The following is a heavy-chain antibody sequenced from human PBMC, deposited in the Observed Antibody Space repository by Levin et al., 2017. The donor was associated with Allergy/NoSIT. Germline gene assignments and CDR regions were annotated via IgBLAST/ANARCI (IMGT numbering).Heavy chain of an antibody. CDR3: ARIYTYYYDSSGYPYYYYYGMDV. Sequence: SQTLSLTCAISGDSVSSNSAAWNWIRQSPSRGLEWLGRTYYRSKWYNDYAVSVKSRITINPDTSKNQFSLQLNSVTPEDTAVYYCARIYTYYYDSSGYPYYYYYGMDVWGQGTTVTVSS. V-gene: IGHV6-1*01. D-gene: IGHD3-22*01. CDR2: TYYRSKWYN. J-gene: IGHJ6*02. CDR1: GDSVSSNSAA.